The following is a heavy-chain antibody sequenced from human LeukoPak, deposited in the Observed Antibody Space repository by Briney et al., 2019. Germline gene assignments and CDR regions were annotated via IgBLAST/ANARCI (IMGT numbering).Heavy chain of an antibody. CDR2: MNPNNGNT. CDR1: GYTFTGYI. J-gene: IGHJ4*02. V-gene: IGHV1-8*01. D-gene: IGHD6-19*01. CDR3: ARGSSGDY. Sequence: ASVKVSCKVSGYTFTGYITNWLGQPPEKGLEWMGWMNPNNGNTDFAQKFQGRVTMTRNTSISTVYMELSSLRSEDTAVYYCARGSSGDYWGQGTLVTVSS.